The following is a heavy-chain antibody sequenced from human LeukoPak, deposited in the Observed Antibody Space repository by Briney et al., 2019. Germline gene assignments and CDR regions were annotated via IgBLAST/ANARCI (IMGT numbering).Heavy chain of an antibody. Sequence: LETLSLTCTVSGGSISSSNYYWGWVRQPPGKGLEWIGSIYYSGSSYYNPSLKSRVTISVDTSKNRFSLKLSSVTAADTAVYYCRGYTSGYLGGDYWGQGALVTVSS. CDR3: RGYTSGYLGGDY. CDR2: IYYSGSS. V-gene: IGHV4-39*01. J-gene: IGHJ4*02. D-gene: IGHD5-18*01. CDR1: GGSISSSNYY.